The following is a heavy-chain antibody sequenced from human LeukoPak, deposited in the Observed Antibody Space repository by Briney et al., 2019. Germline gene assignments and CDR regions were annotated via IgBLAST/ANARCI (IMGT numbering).Heavy chain of an antibody. Sequence: PGGSLRLSCAASGFTFSSYSMNWVRQAPGKGLEWVSSISSSSSYIYYADSVKGRFTISRDNAKNSLYLQMNSLRAEDTAVYYCARPRRRYCTNGVCYSLGYWGQGTLVTVSS. CDR3: ARPRRRYCTNGVCYSLGY. D-gene: IGHD2-8*01. V-gene: IGHV3-21*01. CDR1: GFTFSSYS. CDR2: ISSSSSYI. J-gene: IGHJ4*02.